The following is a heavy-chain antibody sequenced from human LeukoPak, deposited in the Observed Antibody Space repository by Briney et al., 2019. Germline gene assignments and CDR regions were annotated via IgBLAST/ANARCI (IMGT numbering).Heavy chain of an antibody. D-gene: IGHD6-13*01. CDR1: GFTFSSYW. CDR3: ARAIAAAPGYMDA. CDR2: IKQDGSEK. J-gene: IGHJ6*03. Sequence: GGSLRLSCAASGFTFSSYWVSWVRQAPGKGLEWVANIKQDGSEKYYVDSVKGRFTISRDNAKNSLYLQMNSLRAEDTAVYYCARAIAAAPGYMDAWGKGTTVTISS. V-gene: IGHV3-7*01.